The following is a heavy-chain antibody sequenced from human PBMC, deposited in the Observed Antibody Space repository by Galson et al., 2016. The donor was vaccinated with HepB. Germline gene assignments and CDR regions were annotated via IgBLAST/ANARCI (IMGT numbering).Heavy chain of an antibody. Sequence: SLRLSCAASGFAFTRYDMHWVRQVTGKGPEWVSLIGTNGDTYYAVSVRGRFTISREDADNSLYLQMSSLTVGDTAVYYCASGNPRGRWLQLSYYFDYWGQGTLVTVSS. J-gene: IGHJ4*02. CDR1: GFAFTRYD. D-gene: IGHD5-24*01. V-gene: IGHV3-13*01. CDR3: ASGNPRGRWLQLSYYFDY. CDR2: IGTNGDT.